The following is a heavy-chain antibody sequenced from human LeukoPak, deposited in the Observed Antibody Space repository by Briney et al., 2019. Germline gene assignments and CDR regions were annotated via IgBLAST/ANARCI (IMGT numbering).Heavy chain of an antibody. CDR3: ARGYCSRSSCYDYFDY. CDR1: GFTASSTH. J-gene: IGHJ4*02. V-gene: IGHV3-53*01. Sequence: GGSLRPSCAAPGFTASSTHMSWVRQAPGKGLEWSSVIFGGGRTYYADSVKGRFTISGDNPKNTLYLQMNSLRAEDTAVYYCARGYCSRSSCYDYFDYWGQGTLVTVSS. D-gene: IGHD2-2*01. CDR2: IFGGGRT.